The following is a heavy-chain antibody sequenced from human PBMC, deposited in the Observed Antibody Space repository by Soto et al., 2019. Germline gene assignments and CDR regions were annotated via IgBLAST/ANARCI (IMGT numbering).Heavy chain of an antibody. CDR2: IYSGGTT. Sequence: EVQVVESGGGLIQPGGSLRLSCVVSGFTVSSTNYMSWVRQAPGKGLEWVSVIYSGGTTFYADSVKGRVTISRDNSKNTLYLQMNSPRAEDTAVYYCHGYGYWGQGTLVTVSS. V-gene: IGHV3-53*01. J-gene: IGHJ4*02. CDR1: GFTVSSTNY. D-gene: IGHD5-12*01. CDR3: HGYGY.